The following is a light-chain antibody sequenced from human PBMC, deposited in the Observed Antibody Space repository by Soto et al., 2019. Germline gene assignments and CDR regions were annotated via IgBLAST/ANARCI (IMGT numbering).Light chain of an antibody. CDR1: RSDVGGYNS. Sequence: SVVSQPASVSGSPGQAIAMSCSGTRSDVGGYNSVSWYQQYPGKAPKLMIHDVSNRPSGVSDRFSGSKSGNTASLTISGPQAEDEADYYCSSWKSSSSYVFGSGTKVTVL. CDR3: SSWKSSSSYV. J-gene: IGLJ1*01. V-gene: IGLV2-14*01. CDR2: DVS.